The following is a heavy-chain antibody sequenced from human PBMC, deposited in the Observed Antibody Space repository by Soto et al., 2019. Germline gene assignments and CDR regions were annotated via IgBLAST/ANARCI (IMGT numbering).Heavy chain of an antibody. CDR2: IWYDGRNE. CDR1: GFTFSNYG. D-gene: IGHD2-8*01. Sequence: QVQLVESGGGVVQPGRSLRLSCAVSGFTFSNYGMHWVRQAPGKGLEWVALIWYDGRNECYADSVKGRFTISRDNSKNTLYLQMDSLRAEDTAIYYCARRWCVNGVCYNTYDIWGQGTMVTVSS. V-gene: IGHV3-33*01. CDR3: ARRWCVNGVCYNTYDI. J-gene: IGHJ3*02.